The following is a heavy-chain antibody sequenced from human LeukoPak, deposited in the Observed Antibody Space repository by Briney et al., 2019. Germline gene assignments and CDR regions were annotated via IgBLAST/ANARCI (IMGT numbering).Heavy chain of an antibody. CDR2: IYYSGCT. J-gene: IGHJ1*01. CDR1: GGSISSYY. CDR3: ARGGWYPESFQH. D-gene: IGHD6-19*01. Sequence: PADTLSLTCTASGGSISSYYWNWIRQPPGKGLEWIGYIYYSGCTNYNPSLKSRVTISVDTSKNQFSLKLSSVTAADTAVYYCARGGWYPESFQHWGQGALVTVSS. V-gene: IGHV4-59*07.